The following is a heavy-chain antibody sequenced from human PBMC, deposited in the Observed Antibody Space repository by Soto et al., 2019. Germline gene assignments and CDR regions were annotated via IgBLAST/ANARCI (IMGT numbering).Heavy chain of an antibody. CDR1: GFTFSSYA. V-gene: IGHV3-23*01. CDR3: AKKESGYSNPPYFDY. J-gene: IGHJ4*02. Sequence: PGGSLRLSCAASGFTFSSYAMSWVRQAPGKGLGWVSAISGSGGSTYYADSVKGRFTISRDNSKNTLYLQMNSLRAEDTAVYYCAKKESGYSNPPYFDYWGQGTLVTVSS. CDR2: ISGSGGST. D-gene: IGHD5-12*01.